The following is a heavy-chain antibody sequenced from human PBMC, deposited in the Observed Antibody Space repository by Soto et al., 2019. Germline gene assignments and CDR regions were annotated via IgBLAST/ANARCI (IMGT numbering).Heavy chain of an antibody. CDR2: INPDNGNT. J-gene: IGHJ5*02. D-gene: IGHD2-15*01. CDR3: ARGIATGQLDP. V-gene: IGHV1-3*01. CDR1: GYTFTRYT. Sequence: ASAKVSCKASGYTFTRYTMNWVRQAPGQRLEWMGWINPDNGNTKSSQKFQDRVIITRDTSASTAYMDLSSLRSEDTAVYYCARGIATGQLDPWGQGTLVTVSS.